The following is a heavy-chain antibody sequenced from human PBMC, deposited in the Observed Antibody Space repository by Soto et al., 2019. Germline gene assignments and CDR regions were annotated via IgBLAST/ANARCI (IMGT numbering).Heavy chain of an antibody. Sequence: PGGSLRLSCAASGFTFSSYSMNWVRQAPGKGLEWVSSISSSSSYIYYADSVKGRFTISRDNAKNSLYLQMNSLRAEDTAVYYCARDRNDSSGYLGYWGQGDLVTVSS. J-gene: IGHJ4*02. CDR2: ISSSSSYI. V-gene: IGHV3-21*01. CDR3: ARDRNDSSGYLGY. CDR1: GFTFSSYS. D-gene: IGHD3-22*01.